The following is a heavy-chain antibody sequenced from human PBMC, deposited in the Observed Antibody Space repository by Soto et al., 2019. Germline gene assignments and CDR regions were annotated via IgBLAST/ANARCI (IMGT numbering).Heavy chain of an antibody. CDR3: AREGGYCSSTSCPPIRYNWFDP. V-gene: IGHV1-69*01. Sequence: QVQLVQSGAEVKKPGSSVKVSCKASGGTFSSYAISWVRQAPGQGLEWMGGIIPIFGTANYAQKFQGRVTITADESTSTAYMGLSSLGSEDTSVYYCAREGGYCSSTSCPPIRYNWFDPWGQGTLVTVSS. CDR2: IIPIFGTA. CDR1: GGTFSSYA. D-gene: IGHD2-2*01. J-gene: IGHJ5*02.